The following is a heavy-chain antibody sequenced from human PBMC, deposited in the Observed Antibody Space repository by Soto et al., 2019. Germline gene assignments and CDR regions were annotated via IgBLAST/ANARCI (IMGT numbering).Heavy chain of an antibody. CDR1: GFIFNTYD. V-gene: IGHV3-48*02. D-gene: IGHD3-3*01. J-gene: IGHJ6*02. CDR2: IGSSSSTM. CDR3: ARGGRLGSYDSWSGANYYYYGMDV. Sequence: GGSLRLSCAASGFIFNTYDMNWVRLAPGKGLEWVSYIGSSSSTMYYADSVKGRFTISRDNAKNSLYLQMNSLRDEDTAVYYCARGGRLGSYDSWSGANYYYYGMDVWGQGTTVTVSS.